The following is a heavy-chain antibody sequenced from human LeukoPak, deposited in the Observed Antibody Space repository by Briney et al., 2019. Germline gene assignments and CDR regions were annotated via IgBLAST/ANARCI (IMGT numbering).Heavy chain of an antibody. CDR3: AGHRPGSSGPMGYYYYMDV. Sequence: ASVKVSCKASGGTFSSYAISWVRQAPGQGLEWMGGIIPIFGTANYAQKFQGRVTITTDESTSTAYMELSSLRSEDTAVYYCAGHRPGSSGPMGYYYYMDVWGKGTTVTVSS. CDR2: IIPIFGTA. D-gene: IGHD6-6*01. CDR1: GGTFSSYA. J-gene: IGHJ6*03. V-gene: IGHV1-69*05.